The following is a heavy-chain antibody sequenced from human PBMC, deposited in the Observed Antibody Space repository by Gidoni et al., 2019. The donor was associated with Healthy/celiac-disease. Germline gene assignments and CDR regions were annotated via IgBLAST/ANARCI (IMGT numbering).Heavy chain of an antibody. D-gene: IGHD3-16*02. CDR2: INPNSGGT. Sequence: QVQLVQSGAEVKKPGDSVKVSCKASGYTFTGYYMHWVRQAPGQGLEWMGWINPNSGGTNYAQKFQGRVTMTRDTSISTAYMELSRLRSDDTAVYYCARSRLYDYVWGSYRKTNYYYYGMDVWGQGTTVTVSS. CDR1: GYTFTGYY. CDR3: ARSRLYDYVWGSYRKTNYYYYGMDV. V-gene: IGHV1-2*02. J-gene: IGHJ6*02.